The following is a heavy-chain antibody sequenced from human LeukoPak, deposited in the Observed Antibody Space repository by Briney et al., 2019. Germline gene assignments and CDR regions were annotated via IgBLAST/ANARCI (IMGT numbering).Heavy chain of an antibody. Sequence: GGSLRLSCAASGFTFSSYAMSWVRQAPGKGLEWVSAISGSGGSTYYAGSVKGRFTISRDNSKNTLYLQMNSLRAEDTAVYYCAKVSGNYYLGSIDYWGQGTLVTVSS. CDR3: AKVSGNYYLGSIDY. CDR1: GFTFSSYA. D-gene: IGHD1-26*01. CDR2: ISGSGGST. J-gene: IGHJ4*02. V-gene: IGHV3-23*01.